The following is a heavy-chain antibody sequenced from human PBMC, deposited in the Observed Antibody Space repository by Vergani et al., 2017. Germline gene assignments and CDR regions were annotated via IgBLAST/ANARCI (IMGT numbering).Heavy chain of an antibody. D-gene: IGHD6-6*01. J-gene: IGHJ6*04. V-gene: IGHV3-23*04. Sequence: EVQLVESGGGLVKPGGSLRLSCAASGFTFSSYSMNWVRQAPGKGLEWVSSISSSGGSTYYADSVKGRFTISRDNSKNTLYLQMNSLRAEDTAVYYCAKGPTSIAARREFTEDVWGKGTTVTVSS. CDR1: GFTFSSYS. CDR2: ISSSGGST. CDR3: AKGPTSIAARREFTEDV.